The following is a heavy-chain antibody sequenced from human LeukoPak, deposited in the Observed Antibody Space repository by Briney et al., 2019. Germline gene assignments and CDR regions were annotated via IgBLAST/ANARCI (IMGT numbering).Heavy chain of an antibody. Sequence: GGSLRLSCAASGFTFSSYGMHWVRQAPGKGLEWVAIIWYNGNTKYYADSMKGRFTISRDNSKNTLYLQMNSLRAEDTAMYYCARETHGVNFDYWGQGTLVTVCS. D-gene: IGHD4-17*01. CDR2: IWYNGNTK. J-gene: IGHJ4*02. CDR3: ARETHGVNFDY. V-gene: IGHV3-33*08. CDR1: GFTFSSYG.